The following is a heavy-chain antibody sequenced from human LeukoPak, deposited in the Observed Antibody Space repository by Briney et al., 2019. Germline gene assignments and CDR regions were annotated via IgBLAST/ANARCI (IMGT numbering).Heavy chain of an antibody. J-gene: IGHJ4*02. D-gene: IGHD3-3*01. CDR2: ISGSGGST. CDR1: GFTFSSYA. Sequence: GGSLRLSCAASGFTFSSYAMSWVRQAPGKGLEWVSAISGSGGSTYYADSVEGRFTISRDNSKNTLYLQMNSLRAEDTAVYYCAKDHYDFWSGPDFDYWGQGTLVTVSS. CDR3: AKDHYDFWSGPDFDY. V-gene: IGHV3-23*01.